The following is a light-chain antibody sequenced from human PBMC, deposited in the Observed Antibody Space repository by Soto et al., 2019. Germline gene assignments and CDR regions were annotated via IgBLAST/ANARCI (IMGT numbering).Light chain of an antibody. CDR1: QGISSY. CDR2: AAS. CDR3: LQNYNYPLT. J-gene: IGKJ4*01. V-gene: IGKV1-8*01. Sequence: IRSTQSPSSFSASTGDRVTITCLASQGISSYLAWYQQKPWKAPKLLIYAASTLQSGVPSRFSGSGSGTDFTLTISSLQPEDFATYYCLQNYNYPLTFGGGTKVDI.